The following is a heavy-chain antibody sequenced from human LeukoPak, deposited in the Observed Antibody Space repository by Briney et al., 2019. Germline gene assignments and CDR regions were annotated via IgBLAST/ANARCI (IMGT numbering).Heavy chain of an antibody. V-gene: IGHV3-74*03. D-gene: IGHD3-10*02. Sequence: GGSLRLSCAASGFSFSTSWMHWVRQAPGKGLVWVSRIHSDGIGTTYADSVKGQFTISRDNSKNTLDLQMNNLRAEDTAVYYCARDHYYVPDYWGQGTLVTVSS. CDR2: IHSDGIGT. CDR1: GFSFSTSW. CDR3: ARDHYYVPDY. J-gene: IGHJ4*02.